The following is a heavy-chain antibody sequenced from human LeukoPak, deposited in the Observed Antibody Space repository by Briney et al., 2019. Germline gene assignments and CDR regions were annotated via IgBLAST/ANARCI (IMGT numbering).Heavy chain of an antibody. CDR2: ISAYSGNT. CDR1: GYTFTSYG. CDR3: ARDPYGSSSRWFDP. V-gene: IGHV1-18*01. J-gene: IGHJ5*02. D-gene: IGHD6-13*01. Sequence: ASVKVSCKASGYTFTSYGISWVRQAPGQGLEWMGWISAYSGNTNYAQKLQGRVTMTTDTSTSTAYMELRSLRSDDTAVYYCARDPYGSSSRWFDPWGQGTLVTVSS.